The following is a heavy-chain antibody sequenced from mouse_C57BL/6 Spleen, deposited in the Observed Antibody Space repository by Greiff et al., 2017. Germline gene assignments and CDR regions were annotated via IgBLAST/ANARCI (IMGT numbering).Heavy chain of an antibody. V-gene: IGHV3-1*01. CDR3: ASRYYDYDGGYFDY. CDR2: ISYSGST. D-gene: IGHD2-4*01. Sequence: VQLKESGPGMVKPSQSLSFTCTVTGYSITSGYDWHWIRHFPGNKLEWMGYISYSGSTNYNPSLKSRISITHDTSKNHFFLKLNSVTTEDTATYYCASRYYDYDGGYFDYWGQGTTLTVSS. J-gene: IGHJ2*01. CDR1: GYSITSGYD.